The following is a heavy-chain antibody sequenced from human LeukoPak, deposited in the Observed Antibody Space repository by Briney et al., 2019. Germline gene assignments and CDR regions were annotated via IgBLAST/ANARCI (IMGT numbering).Heavy chain of an antibody. Sequence: PSETLSLTCTVSGGSISSSSYYWGWIRQPPGKGLEWIGSIYYSGSTYYNPSLKSRVTISVDTSKNQFSLKLSSVTAADTAVYYCARRRAGSYFYWGQGTLVTVSS. D-gene: IGHD1-26*01. CDR1: GGSISSSSYY. CDR2: IYYSGST. CDR3: ARRRAGSYFY. V-gene: IGHV4-39*01. J-gene: IGHJ4*02.